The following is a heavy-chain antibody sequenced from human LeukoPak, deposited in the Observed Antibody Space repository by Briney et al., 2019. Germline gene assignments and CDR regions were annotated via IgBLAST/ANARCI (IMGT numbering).Heavy chain of an antibody. V-gene: IGHV5-51*01. CDR1: GYRFTSYW. J-gene: IGHJ4*02. D-gene: IGHD3-22*01. CDR2: IYPGDSDT. CDR3: ARFYAGDSSGYYYLDY. Sequence: GESLKISCKGSGYRFTSYWIGWVRQMPGKGLEWMGIIYPGDSDTRYSPSFQGQVTISADKSISTAYLQWSSLKASDTAMYYCARFYAGDSSGYYYLDYWGQGTLVTVSS.